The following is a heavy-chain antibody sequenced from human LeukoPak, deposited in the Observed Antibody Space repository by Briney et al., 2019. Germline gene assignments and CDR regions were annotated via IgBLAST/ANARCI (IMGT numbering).Heavy chain of an antibody. Sequence: GGSLRLSCAASGFTFSNYAMSWVRQAPGKGLEWVSSISGSGGSTYYADSVKGRFTISRDNSKNTLYLQMNSLRAEDTAVYYCAKGEAAYGSGSYIPDYWGQGTLVTVSS. CDR2: ISGSGGST. D-gene: IGHD3-10*01. V-gene: IGHV3-23*01. CDR3: AKGEAAYGSGSYIPDY. J-gene: IGHJ4*02. CDR1: GFTFSNYA.